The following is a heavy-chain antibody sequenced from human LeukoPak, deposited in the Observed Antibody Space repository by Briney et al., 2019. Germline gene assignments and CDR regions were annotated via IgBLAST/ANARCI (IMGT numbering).Heavy chain of an antibody. J-gene: IGHJ3*02. CDR3: VKALTDDAFDI. Sequence: GGSLRLSCSASGFTFSTFPMHWVRQAPGKGLEYFSAISRNGDTTYYADSVKGRFTISRDNSKNTLYLQMSSLRPEDAAVYYCVKALTDDAFDIWGQGTMVSVSS. CDR2: ISRNGDTT. CDR1: GFTFSTFP. V-gene: IGHV3-64D*06.